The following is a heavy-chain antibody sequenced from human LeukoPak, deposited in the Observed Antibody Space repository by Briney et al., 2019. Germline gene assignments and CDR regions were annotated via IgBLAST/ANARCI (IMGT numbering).Heavy chain of an antibody. J-gene: IGHJ6*03. CDR2: MNPNSGNK. CDR1: GYSFTNFD. CDR3: ARGPQWRGDYYYMDV. V-gene: IGHV1-8*01. Sequence: ASVKVSCKASGYSFTNFDVNWVPPAPGQGLEWMGWMNPNSGNKGYAQKFQGRVTMTMNTSITTAYMELSSLRSEDTAVYYCARGPQWRGDYYYMDVWGRGTTVTVSS. D-gene: IGHD6-19*01.